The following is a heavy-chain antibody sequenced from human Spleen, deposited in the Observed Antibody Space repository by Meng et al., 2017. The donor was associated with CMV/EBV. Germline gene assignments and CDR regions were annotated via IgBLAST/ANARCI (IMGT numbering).Heavy chain of an antibody. V-gene: IGHV1-69*05. J-gene: IGHJ4*02. CDR1: GGTFSSYA. Sequence: KASGGTFSSYASSWVRQAPGQGLEWMGGIIPIFGTANYAQKFQGRVTITTDESTSTAYMELSSLRSEDTAVYYCARDLRAAAGALGYWGQGTLVTVSS. CDR3: ARDLRAAAGALGY. CDR2: IIPIFGTA. D-gene: IGHD6-13*01.